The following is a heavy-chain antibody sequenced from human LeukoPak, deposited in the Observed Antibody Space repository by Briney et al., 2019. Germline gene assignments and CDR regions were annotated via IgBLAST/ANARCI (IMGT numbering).Heavy chain of an antibody. CDR2: IYYSGST. D-gene: IGHD2-2*01. CDR3: ARGYCSSTSCSKNWFDP. V-gene: IGHV4-34*09. J-gene: IGHJ5*02. CDR1: GGSFSGYY. Sequence: PSETLSLTCAVYGGSFSGYYWSWIRQPPGKGLEWIGYIYYSGSTYYNPSLKSRVTISVDTSKNQFSLKLSSVTAADTAVYYCARGYCSSTSCSKNWFDPWGQGTLVTVSS.